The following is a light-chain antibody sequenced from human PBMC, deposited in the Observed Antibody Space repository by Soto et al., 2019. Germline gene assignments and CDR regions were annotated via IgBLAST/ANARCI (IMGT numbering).Light chain of an antibody. CDR3: QQHNNWPPWT. CDR2: GAS. CDR1: QSLSSN. J-gene: IGKJ1*01. V-gene: IGKV3-15*01. Sequence: EIVLAQAPVTLAVSPGEIATLSSRASQSLSSNLAWYQQKPGQAPRLLIYGASTRATGIPARFSGSGSGTEFTLTISSLQSEDFAVYYCQQHNNWPPWTFGQGTKVDIK.